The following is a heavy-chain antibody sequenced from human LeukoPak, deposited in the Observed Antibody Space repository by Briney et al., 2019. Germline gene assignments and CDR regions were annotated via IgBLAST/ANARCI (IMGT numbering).Heavy chain of an antibody. D-gene: IGHD6-19*01. J-gene: IGHJ4*02. CDR3: AKDRLFSVAVYFDY. V-gene: IGHV3-23*01. CDR2: ISGSGGRT. Sequence: TGGSLRLSCAASGFTFSSYAMSWVRQAPGKGLEWVSAISGSGGRTYYADSVKGRFTISRDNSKNTLYLQMNSPRAEDTAVYYCAKDRLFSVAVYFDYWGQGTLVTVSS. CDR1: GFTFSSYA.